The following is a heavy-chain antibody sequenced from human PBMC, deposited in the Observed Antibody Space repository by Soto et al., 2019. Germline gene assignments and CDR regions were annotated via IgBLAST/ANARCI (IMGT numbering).Heavy chain of an antibody. V-gene: IGHV3-23*01. Sequence: GSLRRSCAASVFTFSSCAMSWVRQAPGKGLEWVSAISGSGGSTYYADSVKGRFTISRDNSKNTLYLQMNSLRAEDTAVYYCAKDLESGSGSYSEDYWGQGTLVTVSS. CDR1: VFTFSSCA. J-gene: IGHJ4*02. CDR2: ISGSGGST. CDR3: AKDLESGSGSYSEDY. D-gene: IGHD3-10*01.